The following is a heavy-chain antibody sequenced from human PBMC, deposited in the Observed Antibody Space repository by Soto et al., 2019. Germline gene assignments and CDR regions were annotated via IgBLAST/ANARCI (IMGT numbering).Heavy chain of an antibody. CDR1: GASIAGGSYY. V-gene: IGHV4-30-4*01. CDR2: IPSRGRP. Sequence: PSETLSLTCSVSGASIAGGSYYWSWLRQPPGKGLEWIGYIPSRGRPSYHPSLASRSTISSDTSKNQLSLQLTSVTAADTAVYYCARDQYSGYDFALWGQGTLVTVSS. J-gene: IGHJ5*02. D-gene: IGHD5-12*01. CDR3: ARDQYSGYDFAL.